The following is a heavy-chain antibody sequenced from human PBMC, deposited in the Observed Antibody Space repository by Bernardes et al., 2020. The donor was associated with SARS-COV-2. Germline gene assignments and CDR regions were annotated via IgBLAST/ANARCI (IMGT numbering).Heavy chain of an antibody. D-gene: IGHD3-22*01. CDR3: ARDSGYYDSSGNDY. J-gene: IGHJ4*02. V-gene: IGHV1-18*01. Sequence: ASVKVSCKASGYTFTSYGISWVRQAPGQGLEWMGWISAYNGNTNYAQKLQGRVTMTTDTSTSTAYMELRSLRSDDTAVYYCARDSGYYDSSGNDYWGEGTLVTVPS. CDR1: GYTFTSYG. CDR2: ISAYNGNT.